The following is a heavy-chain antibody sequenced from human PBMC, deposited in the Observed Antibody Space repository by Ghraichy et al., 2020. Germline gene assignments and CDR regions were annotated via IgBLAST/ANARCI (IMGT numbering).Heavy chain of an antibody. Sequence: ASVKVSCKASGYTFSGYYIHWVRQAPGQGLEWMGRINPKSGDTNYAQSFRGRVTLTRDTSLTTAYMDFRRLTSDDAAVYYCARPYHTSYFGSRDYTLHYWGQGTLVTVSS. CDR1: GYTFSGYY. CDR3: ARPYHTSYFGSRDYTLHY. D-gene: IGHD3-10*01. V-gene: IGHV1-2*06. J-gene: IGHJ4*02. CDR2: INPKSGDT.